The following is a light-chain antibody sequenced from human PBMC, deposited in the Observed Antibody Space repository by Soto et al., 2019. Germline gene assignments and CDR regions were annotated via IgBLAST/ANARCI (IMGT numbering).Light chain of an antibody. V-gene: IGKV3-11*01. J-gene: IGKJ4*01. Sequence: EIVMTQSPVPLSSSPGESATLSCRASQSVDNNLAWYQQKPGQAPRLLLYDASKRATGIPARFSGSASGTDFTLTISSLEPGEFAVYYCQQRSDWPPELTLGGGTKVDIK. CDR2: DAS. CDR3: QQRSDWPPELT. CDR1: QSVDNN.